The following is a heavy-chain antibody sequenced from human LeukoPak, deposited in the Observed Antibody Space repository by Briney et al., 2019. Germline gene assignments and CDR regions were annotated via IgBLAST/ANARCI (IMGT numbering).Heavy chain of an antibody. CDR2: ISAYNGNT. Sequence: GASVKVSCKAFGYTFNSHSMHWVRQAPGQRLEWMGWISAYNGNTNYAQKLQGRVTMTTDTSTSTAYMELRSLRSDDTAVYYCARDYYFDYWGQGTLVTVSS. V-gene: IGHV1-18*01. CDR1: GYTFNSHS. CDR3: ARDYYFDY. J-gene: IGHJ4*02.